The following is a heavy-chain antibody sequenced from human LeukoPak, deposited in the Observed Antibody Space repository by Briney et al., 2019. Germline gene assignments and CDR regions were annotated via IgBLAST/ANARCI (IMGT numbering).Heavy chain of an antibody. D-gene: IGHD3-16*01. Sequence: PSETLSLTCTVSGGSISSSSYYWGWIRQPPGKGLEWIGSIYYSGSTNYNPSLKSRVTISVDTSKNQFSLKLSSVTAADTAVYYCARGMGVYLRPSQGPQRYMDVWGKGTTVTVSS. V-gene: IGHV4-39*07. CDR2: IYYSGST. CDR1: GGSISSSSYY. CDR3: ARGMGVYLRPSQGPQRYMDV. J-gene: IGHJ6*03.